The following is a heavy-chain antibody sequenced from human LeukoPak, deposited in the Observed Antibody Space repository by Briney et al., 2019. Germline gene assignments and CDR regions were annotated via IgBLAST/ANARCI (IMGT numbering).Heavy chain of an antibody. Sequence: GGSLRLSCAASGFTFSSYSMNWVRQAPGKGLEWVSSISSSSSYIYYADSVKGRFTISRDNAKNSLYLQMNSLRAEDTAVYYCARAGYSSWYGPEKRAGYYGMDVWGQGTTVTVSS. D-gene: IGHD6-13*01. CDR2: ISSSSSYI. CDR3: ARAGYSSWYGPEKRAGYYGMDV. CDR1: GFTFSSYS. J-gene: IGHJ6*02. V-gene: IGHV3-21*01.